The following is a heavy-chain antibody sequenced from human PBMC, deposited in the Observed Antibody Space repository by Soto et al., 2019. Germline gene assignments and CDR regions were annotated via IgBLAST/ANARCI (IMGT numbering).Heavy chain of an antibody. CDR3: TRGLLTDYFDY. Sequence: PWGSLRLSCAASGFTFDTSAMHWVRQAPGKGLEWVAVISYDGSSQFYAGSVKGRFTVSRDNSKNTLYLQVNNLRNDDTAVYYCTRGLLTDYFDYWGQGALVTVSS. CDR2: ISYDGSSQ. V-gene: IGHV3-30-3*01. J-gene: IGHJ4*02. CDR1: GFTFDTSA.